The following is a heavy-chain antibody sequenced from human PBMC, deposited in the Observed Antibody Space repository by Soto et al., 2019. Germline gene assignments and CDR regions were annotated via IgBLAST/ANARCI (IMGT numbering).Heavy chain of an antibody. J-gene: IGHJ4*02. CDR3: ARHQDSSGWRAFDS. Sequence: CIASMLYTGNTYYSPSLKSRVTISVDTSKNQFSLKLSSVTAADTAVYYCARHQDSSGWRAFDSWGQGTLVTVSS. V-gene: IGHV4-39*01. D-gene: IGHD6-19*01. CDR2: MLYTGNT.